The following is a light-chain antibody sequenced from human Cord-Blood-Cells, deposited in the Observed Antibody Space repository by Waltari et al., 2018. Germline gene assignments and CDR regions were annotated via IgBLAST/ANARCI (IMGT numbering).Light chain of an antibody. CDR2: EGS. V-gene: IGLV2-23*01. CDR1: SSDVGSYNL. J-gene: IGLJ2*01. CDR3: CSYAGSSTLV. Sequence: QSALTQPASASGSPGQSITISCTGTSSDVGSYNLVSWYQQPPGKAPKLMIYEGSKRPSGVSNRFACSKSGNTASLTISGLQAEDEADYYCCSYAGSSTLVFGGGTKLTVL.